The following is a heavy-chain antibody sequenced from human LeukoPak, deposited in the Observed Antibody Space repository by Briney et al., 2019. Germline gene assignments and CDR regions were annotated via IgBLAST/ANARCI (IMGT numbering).Heavy chain of an antibody. V-gene: IGHV1-2*02. D-gene: IGHD1-26*01. CDR3: ARPIGSRRSWENFLH. Sequence: GASVQVSCKTSGFTFTDYYMYWVRQAPGQRLEWLRWFNPDSGRRKSSQKFQGRLTMTTDNSIATAYMELTSLTSDDTAVYYCARPIGSRRSWENFLHWGQGTLVAVSS. J-gene: IGHJ1*01. CDR2: FNPDSGRR. CDR1: GFTFTDYY.